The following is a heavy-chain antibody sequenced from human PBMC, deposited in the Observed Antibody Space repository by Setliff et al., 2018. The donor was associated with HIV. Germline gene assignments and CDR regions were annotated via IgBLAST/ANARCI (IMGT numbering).Heavy chain of an antibody. CDR1: GGSISSSSYF. CDR3: ARVVGLSALDY. D-gene: IGHD2-21*01. J-gene: IGHJ4*02. V-gene: IGHV4-39*07. Sequence: SETLSLTXSVSGGSISSSSYFWGWIRQPPGKGLEWIATVYYSGSTYDNPSLKSRVTLSIDTSKNQFSLNLTSVTAADTAMYYCARVVGLSALDYWGQGTLVTVSS. CDR2: VYYSGST.